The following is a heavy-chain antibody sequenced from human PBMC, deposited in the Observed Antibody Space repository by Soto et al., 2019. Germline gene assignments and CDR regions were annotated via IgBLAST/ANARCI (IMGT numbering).Heavy chain of an antibody. V-gene: IGHV3-21*01. CDR3: ARPYGDDDVYFDY. CDR1: GFTFSSYS. J-gene: IGHJ4*02. CDR2: ISSSSSYI. Sequence: EVQRVESGGGLVKPGGSLRLSCAASGFTFSSYSMNWVRQAQGKGLEWVSSISSSSSYIYYADSVKGRFTISRDNAKNSLYLQMNSLRAEDTAVYYCARPYGDDDVYFDYWGQGTLVTVSS. D-gene: IGHD4-17*01.